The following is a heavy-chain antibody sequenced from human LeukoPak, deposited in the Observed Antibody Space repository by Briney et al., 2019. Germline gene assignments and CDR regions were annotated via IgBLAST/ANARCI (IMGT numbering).Heavy chain of an antibody. D-gene: IGHD5-12*01. Sequence: GRSLRLSCAASGFTFSSYGMHWVRQAPGKGLEWVAVIWYDGSSKNYADSVKVRFTISRDNSKNTLYLQMDSLRGEDTAVYYCARGWLNYYYAMDVWAKGPRSPSP. CDR1: GFTFSSYG. CDR3: ARGWLNYYYAMDV. CDR2: IWYDGSSK. V-gene: IGHV3-33*01. J-gene: IGHJ6*02.